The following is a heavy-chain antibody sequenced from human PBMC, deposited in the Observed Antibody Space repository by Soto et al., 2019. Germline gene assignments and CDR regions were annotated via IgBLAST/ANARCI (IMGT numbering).Heavy chain of an antibody. V-gene: IGHV4-59*01. Sequence: QVQLQEAGTGLVKPSETLSLSCTISGGSISSDYWTWIRQPQGKRLEWIGYIHYTGSTNYNPSLKSRVTISVDTSKNQFSLKLSSVTAADTAVYYCARVMGTQNRDYYYIDVWGKGTTVTVSS. J-gene: IGHJ6*03. D-gene: IGHD1-1*01. CDR3: ARVMGTQNRDYYYIDV. CDR2: IHYTGST. CDR1: GGSISSDY.